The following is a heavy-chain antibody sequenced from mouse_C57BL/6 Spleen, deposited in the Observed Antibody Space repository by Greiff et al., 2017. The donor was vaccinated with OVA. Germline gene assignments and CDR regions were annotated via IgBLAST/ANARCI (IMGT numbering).Heavy chain of an antibody. CDR1: GFTFSDYY. D-gene: IGHD1-2*01. CDR2: INYDGSST. V-gene: IGHV5-16*01. CDR3: ARAAVNGPSWYFDV. J-gene: IGHJ1*03. Sequence: EVKVEESEGGLVQPGSSMKLSCTASGFTFSDYYMAWVRQVPEKGLEWVANINYDGSSTYYLDSLKSRFIISRDNAKNILYLQMSSLKSEDTATYYCARAAVNGPSWYFDVWGTGTTVTVSS.